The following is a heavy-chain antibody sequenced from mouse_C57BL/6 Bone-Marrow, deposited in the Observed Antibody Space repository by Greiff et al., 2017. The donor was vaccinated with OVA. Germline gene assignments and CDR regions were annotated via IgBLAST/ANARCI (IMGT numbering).Heavy chain of an antibody. D-gene: IGHD3-1*01. CDR1: GYAFSSSW. J-gene: IGHJ2*01. CDR3: ERLGARYDY. CDR2: IYPGDGDT. Sequence: QVQLKESGPELVKPGASVKISCKASGYAFSSSWMNWVKQRPGKGLEWIGRIYPGDGDTNYKGKFKGKATLTADKTSSTAYMQLSSPTSEDSAVYFCERLGARYDYWGQGTTLTVSS. V-gene: IGHV1-82*01.